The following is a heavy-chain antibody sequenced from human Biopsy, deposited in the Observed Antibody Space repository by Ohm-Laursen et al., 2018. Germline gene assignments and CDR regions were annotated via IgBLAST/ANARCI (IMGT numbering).Heavy chain of an antibody. CDR3: ARGKYKDFSTGLPRPYHYTLDF. V-gene: IGHV3-11*01. D-gene: IGHD3-22*01. CDR1: GLIFSDYY. Sequence: SLRLSCSASGLIFSDYYMSWIRQAPGKGLEWIAYISARDGVVYYADSVKGRFTISRENTNNSLYLQMTSLRPEDTAVFYCARGKYKDFSTGLPRPYHYTLDFWGPGTTVTVSS. CDR2: ISARDGVV. J-gene: IGHJ6*02.